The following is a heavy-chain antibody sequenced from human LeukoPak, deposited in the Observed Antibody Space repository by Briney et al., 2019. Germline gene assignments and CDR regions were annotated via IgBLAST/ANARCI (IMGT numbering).Heavy chain of an antibody. Sequence: PGGSLRLSCAASGFTFSKYEMLWVRQAPGKGLESVSRINTDGTVTTYADSVKGRFTVSRDNADNTMFLQMNSVRDEDTAVYYCATKQWLAPPPDSWGQGTPVTVSS. CDR1: GFTFSKYE. V-gene: IGHV3-74*01. J-gene: IGHJ4*02. CDR3: ATKQWLAPPPDS. CDR2: INTDGTVT. D-gene: IGHD6-19*01.